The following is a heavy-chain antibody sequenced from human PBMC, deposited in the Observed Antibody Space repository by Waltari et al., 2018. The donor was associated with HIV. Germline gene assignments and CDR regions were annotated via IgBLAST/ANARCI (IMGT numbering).Heavy chain of an antibody. Sequence: EVQLVESGGGPVKPGESLGPSCVTSGFIFNRYGMNWVRQAPGKGPEGVSSSSSSGNVKHYADSVKGRFTISRDNAENSLYLQMNGLRAEDTAIYYCARDSRGSTWSLNWFDPWGQGTLVTVSS. CDR2: SSSSGNVK. J-gene: IGHJ5*02. V-gene: IGHV3-21*02. CDR3: ARDSRGSTWSLNWFDP. D-gene: IGHD6-6*01. CDR1: GFIFNRYG.